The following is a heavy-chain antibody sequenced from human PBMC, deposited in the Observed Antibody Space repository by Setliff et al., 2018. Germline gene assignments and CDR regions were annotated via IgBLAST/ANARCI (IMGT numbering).Heavy chain of an antibody. V-gene: IGHV4-61*09. CDR1: GASLSSGTFY. D-gene: IGHD2-21*01. CDR2: IYTSWST. CDR3: ARMSGFQYIDV. Sequence: SETLSLTCTVSGASLSSGTFYWGWFRQPAGKELEWIGQIYTSWSTNYNPSLKSRVTISLDTSKNQFSLSLTSVTAADTAVYYCARMSGFQYIDVWGKGTTVTVSS. J-gene: IGHJ6*03.